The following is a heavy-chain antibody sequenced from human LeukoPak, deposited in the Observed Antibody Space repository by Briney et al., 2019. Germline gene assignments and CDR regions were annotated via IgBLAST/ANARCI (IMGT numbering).Heavy chain of an antibody. D-gene: IGHD3-3*01. CDR1: GFTFSSYS. CDR3: ARLEGFLEWPPLYYYGMDV. Sequence: GGSLRLSCAASGFTFSSYSMNWVRQASGKGLEWVSSISSSSSYIYYADSVKGRFTISRDNAKNSLYLQMNSLRAEDTAVYYCARLEGFLEWPPLYYYGMDVWGQGTTVTVSS. CDR2: ISSSSSYI. J-gene: IGHJ6*02. V-gene: IGHV3-21*01.